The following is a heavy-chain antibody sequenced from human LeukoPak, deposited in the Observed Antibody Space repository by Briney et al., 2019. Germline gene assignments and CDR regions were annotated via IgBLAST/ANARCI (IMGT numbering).Heavy chain of an antibody. Sequence: PSETLSLTCTVSGSSISSSSYYWGWIRQPPGKGLEWIGSIYYSGSTNYNPSLKSRVTISVDTSKNQFSLKLSSVTAADTAVYYCARHARGYCSSTSCYTAHKPYYYYMDVWGKGTTVTVSS. CDR3: ARHARGYCSSTSCYTAHKPYYYYMDV. J-gene: IGHJ6*03. V-gene: IGHV4-39*07. D-gene: IGHD2-2*02. CDR1: GSSISSSSYY. CDR2: IYYSGST.